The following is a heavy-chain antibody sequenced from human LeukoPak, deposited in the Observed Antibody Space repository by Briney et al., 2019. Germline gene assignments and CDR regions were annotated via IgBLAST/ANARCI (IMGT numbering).Heavy chain of an antibody. J-gene: IGHJ4*02. CDR1: GGSISSYY. CDR3: ARARRSITIFGVVPSNGGLVDY. D-gene: IGHD3-3*01. Sequence: SETLSLTCTVSGGSISSYYWSWIRQPPGKGLEWIGYIYYSGSTNYNPSLKSRVTISVDRSKNQFSLKLSSVTAADTAVYYCARARRSITIFGVVPSNGGLVDYWGQGTLVTVSS. V-gene: IGHV4-59*12. CDR2: IYYSGST.